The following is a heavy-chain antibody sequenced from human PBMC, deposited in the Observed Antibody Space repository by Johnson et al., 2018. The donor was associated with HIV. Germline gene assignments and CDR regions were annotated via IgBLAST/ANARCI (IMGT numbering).Heavy chain of an antibody. V-gene: IGHV3-23*04. J-gene: IGHJ3*02. D-gene: IGHD6-13*01. Sequence: VQLVESGGGVVRPGGSLRLSCAASGFIFDDHAMSWVRQAPGKGLEWVSGISGSGGSTYYADSVKGRFTISSDNSKNPLFLQMNSLRAEDTAVYYCAKHSSSWYDDAFDIWGQGTMVTVSS. CDR1: GFIFDDHA. CDR3: AKHSSSWYDDAFDI. CDR2: ISGSGGST.